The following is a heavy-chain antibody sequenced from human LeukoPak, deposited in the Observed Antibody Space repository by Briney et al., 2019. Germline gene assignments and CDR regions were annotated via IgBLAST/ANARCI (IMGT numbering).Heavy chain of an antibody. CDR1: GYTFTNYG. Sequence: ASVKVSCKASGYTFTNYGISWVRQAPGQGLEWMGWISAYNGNTNYAQKLQGRVTMTTDTSTSTAYMELRGLRSDDTAVYYCARDLSRKGYCTGGVCYTVFDYWGQGTLVTVSS. CDR3: ARDLSRKGYCTGGVCYTVFDY. CDR2: ISAYNGNT. D-gene: IGHD2-8*02. J-gene: IGHJ4*02. V-gene: IGHV1-18*01.